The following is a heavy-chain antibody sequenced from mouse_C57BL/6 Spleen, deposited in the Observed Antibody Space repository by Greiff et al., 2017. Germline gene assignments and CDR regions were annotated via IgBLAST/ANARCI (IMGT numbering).Heavy chain of an antibody. D-gene: IGHD1-1*01. J-gene: IGHJ2*01. CDR1: GYTFTDYY. V-gene: IGHV1-19*01. CDR2: INPYNGGT. Sequence: VQLKESGPVLVKPGASVKMSCKASGYTFTDYYMNWVKQSHGKSLEWIGVINPYNGGTSYNQKFKGKATLTVDKSSSTAYMELNSLTSEDSAVYYCARHYYGSSYVGYWGQGTTRTVSS. CDR3: ARHYYGSSYVGY.